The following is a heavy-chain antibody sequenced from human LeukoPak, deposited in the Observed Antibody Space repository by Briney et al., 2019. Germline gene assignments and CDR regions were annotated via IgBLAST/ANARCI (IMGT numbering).Heavy chain of an antibody. J-gene: IGHJ5*02. Sequence: SETLSLTCTVSGGSISSYYWSWIRQPAGKGLEWIGRIYTSGSTNYNPSLKSRVTTSVDTSKNQFSLKLSSVTAADTAVYYCAREADPRAPFDPWGQGTLVTVSS. CDR1: GGSISSYY. CDR2: IYTSGST. CDR3: AREADPRAPFDP. V-gene: IGHV4-4*07.